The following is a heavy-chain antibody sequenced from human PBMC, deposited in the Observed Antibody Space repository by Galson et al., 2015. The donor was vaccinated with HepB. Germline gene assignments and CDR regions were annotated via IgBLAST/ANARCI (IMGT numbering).Heavy chain of an antibody. Sequence: CAISGDSVSSNSAACHWIRQSPSRGLEWLGRTYYRSKWFNTYAVSVKSRISINPDTSKNQFSLQLNSVTPEDTAVYYCARECEDGYRYNYFDYWGQGTMVTVSS. CDR3: ARECEDGYRYNYFDY. D-gene: IGHD5-24*01. V-gene: IGHV6-1*01. CDR1: GDSVSSNSAA. J-gene: IGHJ4*02. CDR2: TYYRSKWFN.